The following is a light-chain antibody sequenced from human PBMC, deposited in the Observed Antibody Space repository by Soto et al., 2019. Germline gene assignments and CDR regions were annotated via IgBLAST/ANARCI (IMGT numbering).Light chain of an antibody. V-gene: IGLV2-14*01. CDR2: DVS. CDR1: SSDIGAYNY. J-gene: IGLJ2*01. CDR3: SSYTSSSTLVV. Sequence: QSALTQPASVSGSPGQSITISCTGTSSDIGAYNYVSWYQQRPGKAPKLMIYDVSNRPSGVSNRFSGSKSGNTASLTISGLQAEDVADYYCSSYTSSSTLVVFGGGTKLTVL.